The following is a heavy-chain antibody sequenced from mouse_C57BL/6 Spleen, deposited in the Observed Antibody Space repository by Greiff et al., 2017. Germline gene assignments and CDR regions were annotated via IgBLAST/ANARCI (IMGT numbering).Heavy chain of an antibody. D-gene: IGHD1-1*01. CDR1: GFNIKDYS. Sequence: EVQLQQSGAELVKPGASVKLSCKASGFNIKDYSMHWVKQRTEQGLEWIGRIDPEDGDTKYAPKFQGKATKTADTSSNTAYLQLSSLTSEDTTVYYCARMDGSSYGYFAVWGTGTTVTVSS. V-gene: IGHV14-2*01. CDR3: ARMDGSSYGYFAV. CDR2: IDPEDGDT. J-gene: IGHJ1*03.